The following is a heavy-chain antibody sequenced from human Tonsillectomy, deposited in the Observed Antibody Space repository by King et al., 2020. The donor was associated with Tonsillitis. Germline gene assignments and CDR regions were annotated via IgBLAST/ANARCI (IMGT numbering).Heavy chain of an antibody. J-gene: IGHJ6*02. CDR1: GFTFSNAW. CDR2: IKSKTDGGTT. Sequence: QLVQSGGGLVKPGGSLRLSCAASGFTFSNAWMSWVRQAPGKGLEWVGRIKSKTDGGTTDYAAPVKGRFTISRDDSKNTLYLQMNSLKTEDTAVYYCTTDLDYYDSSGYYYYYGMDVWGQGPTVTVSS. D-gene: IGHD3-22*01. V-gene: IGHV3-15*01. CDR3: TTDLDYYDSSGYYYYYGMDV.